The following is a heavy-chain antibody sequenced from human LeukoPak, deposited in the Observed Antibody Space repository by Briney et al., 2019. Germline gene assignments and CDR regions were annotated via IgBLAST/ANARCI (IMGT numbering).Heavy chain of an antibody. V-gene: IGHV4-34*01. J-gene: IGHJ6*02. CDR2: INHSGST. CDR3: ARRSGSYSYYGVDV. CDR1: GGSFSGYY. D-gene: IGHD1-26*01. Sequence: SETLSLTCAVYGGSFSGYYWSWIRQPPGKGLEWIGEINHSGSTNYNPSLKSRVTISVDTSKNQFSLKLSSVTAADTAVYFCARRSGSYSYYGVDVWGQGTTVTVSS.